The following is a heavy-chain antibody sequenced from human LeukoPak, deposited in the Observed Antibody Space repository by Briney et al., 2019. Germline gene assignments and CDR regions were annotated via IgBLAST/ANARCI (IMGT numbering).Heavy chain of an antibody. V-gene: IGHV1-18*01. D-gene: IGHD6-19*01. CDR1: GYTFTSYG. CDR2: VSPHDDNT. CDR3: ARAPPGTAVGPGDY. Sequence: ASVKVSCTASGYTFTSYGISWVRQAPGQGLEWMGWVSPHDDNTVYTPKLQGRVTMTTDTSTSTAYMELRTLRSDDTAVYYCARAPPGTAVGPGDYWGQGTLVTVSS. J-gene: IGHJ4*02.